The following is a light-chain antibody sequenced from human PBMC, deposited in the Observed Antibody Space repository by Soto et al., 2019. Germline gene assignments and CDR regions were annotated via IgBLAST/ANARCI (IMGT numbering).Light chain of an antibody. Sequence: EIVLTQSPGTLSLSPGARATLSCRASQSVSSDNLAWYQQKPGQAPRLLIYDASSRAPGIQDRFSGSGSATDFALTISRLEPEDFAVYYCQQYGSSPTFGQGTNVEIK. J-gene: IGKJ2*01. V-gene: IGKV3-20*01. CDR2: DAS. CDR3: QQYGSSPT. CDR1: QSVSSDN.